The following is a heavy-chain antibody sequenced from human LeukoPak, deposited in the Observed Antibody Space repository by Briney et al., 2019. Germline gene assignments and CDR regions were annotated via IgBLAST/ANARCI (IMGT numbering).Heavy chain of an antibody. CDR1: GGSFSGYY. D-gene: IGHD4-17*01. CDR2: INHSGST. V-gene: IGHV4-34*01. Sequence: SETLSLTCAVYGGSFSGYYWSWIRQPPGKGLEWIGEINHSGSTNYNPSLMSRVTISVDTSKNQFSLKLSSVTAADTAVYYCARAPTDMTLRRTNWFDPWGQGTLVTVSS. J-gene: IGHJ5*02. CDR3: ARAPTDMTLRRTNWFDP.